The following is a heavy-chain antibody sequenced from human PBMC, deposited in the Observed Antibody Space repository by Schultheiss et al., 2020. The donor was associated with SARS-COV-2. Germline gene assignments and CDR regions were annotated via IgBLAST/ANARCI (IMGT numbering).Heavy chain of an antibody. CDR1: GFTVSSNE. D-gene: IGHD3-22*01. CDR3: ARSIGYYFDTSGL. CDR2: ISSSGSTI. V-gene: IGHV3-48*03. J-gene: IGHJ4*01. Sequence: GGSLRLSCAASGFTVSSNEMSWVRQAPGKGLEWVSYISSSGSTIYYADSVKGRFTISRDNAKNSLYLQMHSLRAADTAVYYCARSIGYYFDTSGLWGHGTLVTVSS.